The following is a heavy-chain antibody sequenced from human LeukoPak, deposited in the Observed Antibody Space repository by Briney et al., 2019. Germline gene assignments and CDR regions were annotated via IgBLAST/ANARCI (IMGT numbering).Heavy chain of an antibody. V-gene: IGHV1-2*06. Sequence: VASVKVSCTASGYTFTGYYMHWVRQAPGQGLEWMGRINPNSGGTNYAQKFQGRVTMTRDTSISTAYMELSRLRSDDTAVYYCARERTLTSCYDYWGQGTLLTVSS. J-gene: IGHJ4*02. CDR1: GYTFTGYY. D-gene: IGHD2-15*01. CDR2: INPNSGGT. CDR3: ARERTLTSCYDY.